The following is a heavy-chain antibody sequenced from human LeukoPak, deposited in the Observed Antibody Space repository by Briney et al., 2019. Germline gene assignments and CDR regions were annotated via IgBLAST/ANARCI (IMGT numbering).Heavy chain of an antibody. CDR2: INPNSGGT. CDR1: GYTFTGYY. V-gene: IGHV1-2*02. D-gene: IGHD6-19*01. J-gene: IGHJ3*02. Sequence: ASVKVSCKASGYTFTGYYMHWVRQAPGQGLEWMGWINPNSGGTNYEQKFQGRVTMTRDTSISTAYMELSRLRSDDTAVYYCAREPGIAVAAGAFDIWGQGTMVTVSS. CDR3: AREPGIAVAAGAFDI.